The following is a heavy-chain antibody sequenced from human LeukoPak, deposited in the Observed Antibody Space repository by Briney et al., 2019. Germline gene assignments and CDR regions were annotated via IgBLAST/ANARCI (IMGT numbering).Heavy chain of an antibody. CDR2: IYSGGST. V-gene: IGHV3-66*01. CDR3: ARERLRAFDI. J-gene: IGHJ3*02. CDR1: GFTVRSNY. Sequence: GGSLSLSCAASGFTVRSNYMTWVRQAQGKGLEWVSVIYSGGSTYYADSVKGRFTISRDNSKNTLYLQMNSLRVEDTAVYYCARERLRAFDIWGQGTMVTVSS.